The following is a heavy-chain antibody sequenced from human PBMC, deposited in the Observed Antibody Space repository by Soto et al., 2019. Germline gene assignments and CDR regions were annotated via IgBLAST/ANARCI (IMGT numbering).Heavy chain of an antibody. CDR1: GGSISDYY. V-gene: IGHV4-59*08. J-gene: IGHJ4*02. CDR3: TRRPSSSWYDDY. Sequence: QVQLQESGPGLVKPSETLCLTCTVSGGSISDYYWSWIRQPPGKGLEWIGYIYQYGNTKYNPSLKSRVTISVDTSKNQFSLNLTSVTAADTAVYYCTRRPSSSWYDDYWGQGTLVAVSS. D-gene: IGHD6-13*01. CDR2: IYQYGNT.